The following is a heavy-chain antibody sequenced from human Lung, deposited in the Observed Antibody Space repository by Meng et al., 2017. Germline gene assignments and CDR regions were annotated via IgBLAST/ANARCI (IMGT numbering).Heavy chain of an antibody. Sequence: VQLVQSGAETTKPGASVKVSCKASADTFANYAISWVRQAPGQGLEWMGRISTNNGNTNYALKLQGRVTVTTNTSTSTAYMELRNLRSDDTAIYYCATARFSFLLGFDYWGQGTLVTVSS. CDR3: ATARFSFLLGFDY. CDR2: ISTNNGNT. V-gene: IGHV1-18*01. J-gene: IGHJ4*02. CDR1: ADTFANYA. D-gene: IGHD2-8*02.